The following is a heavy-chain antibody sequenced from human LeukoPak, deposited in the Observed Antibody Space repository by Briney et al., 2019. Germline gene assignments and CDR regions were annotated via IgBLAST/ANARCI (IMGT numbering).Heavy chain of an antibody. D-gene: IGHD1-26*01. CDR1: GFTFSSYW. V-gene: IGHV3-74*01. Sequence: PGGSLRLSCAASGFTFSSYWMHWVRQAPGKGLVWVSRINNDGSSTTYADSVKGRFTISRDNAKSTLYLQMNSLRAEDTAVYYCAKDQGEVVYYYYYYMDVWGKGTTVTVSS. J-gene: IGHJ6*03. CDR2: INNDGSST. CDR3: AKDQGEVVYYYYYYMDV.